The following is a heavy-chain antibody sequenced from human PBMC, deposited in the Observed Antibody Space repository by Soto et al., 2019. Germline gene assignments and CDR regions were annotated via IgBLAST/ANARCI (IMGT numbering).Heavy chain of an antibody. D-gene: IGHD2-15*01. CDR1: GYSFTSYW. V-gene: IGHV5-10-1*01. J-gene: IGHJ6*02. CDR3: ARPGYCSGGSCAYYYCGMDV. CDR2: IYPSDSYT. Sequence: HGESLKISCKGSGYSFTSYWISWVRQMPGKGLEWMGRIYPSDSYTNYSPSFQGHVTISADKSISTAYLQWSSLKASDTAMYYCARPGYCSGGSCAYYYCGMDVWGQGTTVTVSS.